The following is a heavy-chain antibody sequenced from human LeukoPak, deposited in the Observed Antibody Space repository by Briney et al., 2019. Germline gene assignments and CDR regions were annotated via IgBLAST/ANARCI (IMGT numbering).Heavy chain of an antibody. CDR2: ISSIGGTT. CDR1: GFTFSTYA. Sequence: GGSLRHSCAASGFTFSTYALHWVRQVPGKGLEHVSAISSIGGTTYYANSVKGRFTITRDNAKNSLYLQMNSLRDEDTAVYYCASRDYFDYWGQGTLVTVSS. J-gene: IGHJ4*02. V-gene: IGHV3-64*01. CDR3: ASRDYFDY.